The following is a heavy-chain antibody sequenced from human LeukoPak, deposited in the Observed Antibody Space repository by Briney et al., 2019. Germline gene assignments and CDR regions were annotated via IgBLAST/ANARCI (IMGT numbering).Heavy chain of an antibody. CDR2: ISGSGGST. V-gene: IGHV3-23*01. CDR1: GFTFSSYA. J-gene: IGHJ4*02. Sequence: PGGSLRLSCAASGFTFSSYAMGWVREAPGRGLEWVSAISGSGGSTYYADSVKGRFTISRDNSKNTLYLQMNSLRAEDTAVYYCAKDRVPESSDYWGQGTLVTVSS. CDR3: AKDRVPESSDY.